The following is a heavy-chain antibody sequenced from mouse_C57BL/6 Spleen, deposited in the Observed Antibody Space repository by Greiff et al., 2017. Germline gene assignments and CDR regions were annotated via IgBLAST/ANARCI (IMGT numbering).Heavy chain of an antibody. Sequence: QVHVKQSGPELVKPGASVKLSCKASGYTFTSYDINWVKQRPGQGLEWIGWIYPRDGSTKYNEKFKGKDTLTVDTSSSTAYMELHSLTSEDSAVYFGARGGWLLPLDYWGQGTTLTVSA. V-gene: IGHV1-85*01. D-gene: IGHD2-3*01. CDR1: GYTFTSYD. CDR2: IYPRDGST. J-gene: IGHJ2*01. CDR3: ARGGWLLPLDY.